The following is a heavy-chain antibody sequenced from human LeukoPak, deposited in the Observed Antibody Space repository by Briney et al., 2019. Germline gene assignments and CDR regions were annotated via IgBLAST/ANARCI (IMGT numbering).Heavy chain of an antibody. CDR3: TTFGSFDY. J-gene: IGHJ4*02. CDR1: AFSFSSHS. D-gene: IGHD2/OR15-2a*01. V-gene: IGHV3-48*01. CDR2: ITSSGGPM. Sequence: PGGSLRLSCAASAFSFSSHSMNWVRQAPGKGLEWISYITSSGGPMYADSVKGRFIISRDNAKNSLYLQMNSLRVEDTAVYYCTTFGSFDYWGQGTLVTVSS.